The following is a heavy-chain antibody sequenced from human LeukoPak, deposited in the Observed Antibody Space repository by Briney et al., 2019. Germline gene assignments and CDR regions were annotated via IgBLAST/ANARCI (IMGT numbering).Heavy chain of an antibody. D-gene: IGHD7-27*01. CDR3: AKDGGLWVSAHWGDS. Sequence: GSLRLSCAASGFIVSSNYMSWVRQAPGKGLEWVSVLFRDDTTYYAESVKGRFTISRDSSKNMVHLQMNSLRAEDTAVYYCAKDGGLWVSAHWGDSWGRGTLVTVSS. CDR2: LFRDDTT. CDR1: GFIVSSNY. J-gene: IGHJ4*02. V-gene: IGHV3-53*01.